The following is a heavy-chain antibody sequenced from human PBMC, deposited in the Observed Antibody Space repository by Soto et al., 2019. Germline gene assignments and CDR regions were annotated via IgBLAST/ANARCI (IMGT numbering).Heavy chain of an antibody. CDR2: TYYGSKWYN. CDR3: ARGRSSSRWEYYYYGMDV. CDR1: GDSVSSNIAA. J-gene: IGHJ6*02. Sequence: SQTLSLTCAISGDSVSSNIAAWNWIRQSPSRGLEWLGRTYYGSKWYNDYAVSVKSRITINPDTSKNQFSLQLNSVTPEDTALYYCARGRSSSRWEYYYYGMDVWGQGTTVTVSS. V-gene: IGHV6-1*01. D-gene: IGHD6-13*01.